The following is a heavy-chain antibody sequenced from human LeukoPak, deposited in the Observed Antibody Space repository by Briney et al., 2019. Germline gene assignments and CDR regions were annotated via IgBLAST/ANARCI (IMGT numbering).Heavy chain of an antibody. CDR2: ISAYNGNT. V-gene: IGHV1-18*01. Sequence: GASGKVSCKASGYTFTSYGIGWVRQAPGQGLEWMGWISAYNGNTNYAQKLQGRVTMTTDTSTSTAYMELRSLRSDDTAVYYCAGARGHCSSTSCPLVYWGQGTLVTVSS. CDR3: AGARGHCSSTSCPLVY. D-gene: IGHD2-2*01. CDR1: GYTFTSYG. J-gene: IGHJ4*02.